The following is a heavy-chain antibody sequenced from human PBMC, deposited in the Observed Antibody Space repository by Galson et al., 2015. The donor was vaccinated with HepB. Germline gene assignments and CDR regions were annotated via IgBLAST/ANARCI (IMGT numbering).Heavy chain of an antibody. Sequence: CTVSGGSISSGDYYWSWIRQPPGKGLEWIGYIYYSGSTYYNPSLKSRVTISVDTSKNQFSLELSSVTAADTAVYYCARGHGDNFFDYWGQGTLVTVSS. V-gene: IGHV4-30-4*01. CDR3: ARGHGDNFFDY. D-gene: IGHD4-17*01. J-gene: IGHJ4*02. CDR2: IYYSGST. CDR1: GGSISSGDYY.